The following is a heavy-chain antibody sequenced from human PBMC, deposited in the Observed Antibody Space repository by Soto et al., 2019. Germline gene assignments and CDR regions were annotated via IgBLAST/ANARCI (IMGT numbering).Heavy chain of an antibody. V-gene: IGHV1-3*01. Sequence: ASVKPSCKACGYTFTSYSMYSLRHAPGQRLEWMGWINAGNGNTKYSQKFQGRVTITRDTSASTAYMELSSLRSEDTAVYYCARSIVVVTALDYWGQGTLVTVSS. D-gene: IGHD2-21*02. CDR2: INAGNGNT. CDR1: GYTFTSYS. J-gene: IGHJ4*02. CDR3: ARSIVVVTALDY.